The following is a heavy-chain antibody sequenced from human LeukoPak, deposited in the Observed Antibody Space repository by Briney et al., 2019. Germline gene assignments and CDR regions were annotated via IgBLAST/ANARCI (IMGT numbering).Heavy chain of an antibody. CDR3: ARDLDLWSGYKDY. CDR2: MTSSSHS. V-gene: IGHV3-21*01. J-gene: IGHJ4*02. CDR1: GFTFSSYT. Sequence: KAGGSLRLSCAASGFTFSSYTMNWVRQAPGEGLEWVSSMTSSSHSYYADSVKGRFTISGDNAKNSLFLQMNSLRAEDTAVYYCARDLDLWSGYKDYWGQGTLVTVSS. D-gene: IGHD3-3*01.